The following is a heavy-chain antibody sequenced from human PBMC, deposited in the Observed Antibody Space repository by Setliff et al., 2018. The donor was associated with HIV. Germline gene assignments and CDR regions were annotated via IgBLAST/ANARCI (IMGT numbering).Heavy chain of an antibody. V-gene: IGHV4-59*12. CDR3: ARDGPHCITSSCPGAWFDP. CDR2: IYASGST. Sequence: SETLSLTCAVSGGSMSSYYWSWIRQTPGKGLEWIGYIYASGSTKYNPSLESRVTISVDTSKNQFSLKLSSVTAADTAVYYCARDGPHCITSSCPGAWFDPWGQG. D-gene: IGHD2-2*01. J-gene: IGHJ5*02. CDR1: GGSMSSYY.